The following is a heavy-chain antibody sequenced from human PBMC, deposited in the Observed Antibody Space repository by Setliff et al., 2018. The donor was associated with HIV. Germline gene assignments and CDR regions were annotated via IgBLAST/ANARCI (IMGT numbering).Heavy chain of an antibody. Sequence: PGGSLRLSCAASGFTFSNYHIHWVRQAPGKGLEWVSSISGSGGTTYYAESVKGRFTISRDNSKNTLYLQMNSLRAEDRALYYCAKATMGATLTDFDYWGQGTLVTVSS. D-gene: IGHD1-26*01. CDR1: GFTFSNYH. V-gene: IGHV3-23*01. CDR3: AKATMGATLTDFDY. J-gene: IGHJ4*02. CDR2: ISGSGGTT.